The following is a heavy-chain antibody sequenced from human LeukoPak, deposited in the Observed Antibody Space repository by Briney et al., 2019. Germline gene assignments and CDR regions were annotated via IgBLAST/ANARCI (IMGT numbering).Heavy chain of an antibody. Sequence: NPSETLSLTCTVSGGSISSYYWSWIRQPPRKGLEWVGYIYYSGSTNYNPSLKSRVTISVDTSKNQFSLKLSSVTAADTAVYYCARSRITIFGVVTGFDPWGQGTLVTVSS. CDR3: ARSRITIFGVVTGFDP. D-gene: IGHD3-3*01. CDR2: IYYSGST. J-gene: IGHJ5*02. V-gene: IGHV4-59*01. CDR1: GGSISSYY.